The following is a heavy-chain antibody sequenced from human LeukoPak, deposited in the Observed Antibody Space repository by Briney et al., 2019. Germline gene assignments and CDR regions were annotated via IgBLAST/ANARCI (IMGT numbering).Heavy chain of an antibody. CDR1: GGTFSSYT. Sequence: SVKVSCKASGGTFSSYTISWVRQAPGQGLEWMGRIIPILGIANYAQKFQGRVTITADKSTSTAYMELSSLRSEDTAVYCCARARGYSYGSYVHFDYWGQGTLVTVSS. V-gene: IGHV1-69*02. CDR3: ARARGYSYGSYVHFDY. J-gene: IGHJ4*02. CDR2: IIPILGIA. D-gene: IGHD5-18*01.